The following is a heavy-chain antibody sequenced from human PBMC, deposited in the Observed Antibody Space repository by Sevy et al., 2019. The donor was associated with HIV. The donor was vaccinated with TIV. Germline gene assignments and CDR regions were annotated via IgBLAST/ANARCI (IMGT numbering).Heavy chain of an antibody. CDR2: IKSEFDGGAI. D-gene: IGHD5-12*01. J-gene: IGHJ6*02. V-gene: IGHV3-15*01. CDR1: GFTFSSAW. Sequence: GGSLRLSSTASGFTFSSAWMSWVRQAPGKGLEWVGRIKSEFDGGAIDYAAPVKGRFTISREDSKNTVYLQMNSLKTEDTAVYYCITDPAYRGYDEEVINYYFYGMDVWGQGTTVTVSS. CDR3: ITDPAYRGYDEEVINYYFYGMDV.